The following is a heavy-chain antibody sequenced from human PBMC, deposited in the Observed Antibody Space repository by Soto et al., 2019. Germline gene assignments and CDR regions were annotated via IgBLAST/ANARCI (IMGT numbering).Heavy chain of an antibody. Sequence: QVQLVQSGAEVKKPGSSVKVSCKASGGTFSSYAISWVRQAPGQGLEWMGGIIPIFGTANYAQKFQGRVTITADESKSTAYMGLSSLRSEDKGVYYCAQGRLRSQSEYNYGMDVWGQGTTVTVSS. CDR1: GGTFSSYA. J-gene: IGHJ6*01. V-gene: IGHV1-69*01. D-gene: IGHD5-12*01. CDR3: AQGRLRSQSEYNYGMDV. CDR2: IIPIFGTA.